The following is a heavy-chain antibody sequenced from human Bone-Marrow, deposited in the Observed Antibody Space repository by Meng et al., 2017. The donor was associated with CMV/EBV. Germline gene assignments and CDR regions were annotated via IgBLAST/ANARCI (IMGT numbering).Heavy chain of an antibody. V-gene: IGHV1-69*05. J-gene: IGHJ6*02. CDR1: GGTFSSYA. D-gene: IGHD3-16*01. CDR2: IIPIFGTA. CDR3: ARAAGEYYYYYGMDV. Sequence: SVKVSGKASGGTFSSYAISWVRQAPGQGLEWMGGIIPIFGTANYAQKFQGRVTITTDESTSTAYMELSSLRSEDTAVYYCARAAGEYYYYYGMDVWGQGTTVTVSS.